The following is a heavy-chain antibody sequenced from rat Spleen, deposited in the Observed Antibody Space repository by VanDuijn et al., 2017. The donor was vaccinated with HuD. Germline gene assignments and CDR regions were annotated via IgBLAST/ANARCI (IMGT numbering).Heavy chain of an antibody. CDR1: GFTFSNYD. V-gene: IGHV5-25*01. CDR2: IGHDGSPT. CDR3: TRPNYPGFNFFDY. Sequence: EVQLVESGGGLVQPGRSMKLSCAASGFTFSNYDMAWVRQAPTKGLDWVSSIGHDGSPTYYRDSVKGRFTISRDNAKSTLYLQMDSLRSEDTATYFCTRPNYPGFNFFDYWGQGVMVTVSS. D-gene: IGHD1-4*01. J-gene: IGHJ2*01.